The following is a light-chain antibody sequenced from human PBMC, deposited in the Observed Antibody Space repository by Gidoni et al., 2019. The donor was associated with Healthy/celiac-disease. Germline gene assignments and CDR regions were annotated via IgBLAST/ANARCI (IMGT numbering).Light chain of an antibody. Sequence: DIQMSQSLSSLSASVGDRVTITCRASQSISSYLNWYQQKPGKAPKLLIYAASSLQSGVPSRFSGSGSGTDFTLTISSLQPEDFATYYCQQSYSTLGYTFGQGTKVEIK. CDR1: QSISSY. V-gene: IGKV1-39*01. J-gene: IGKJ2*01. CDR2: AAS. CDR3: QQSYSTLGYT.